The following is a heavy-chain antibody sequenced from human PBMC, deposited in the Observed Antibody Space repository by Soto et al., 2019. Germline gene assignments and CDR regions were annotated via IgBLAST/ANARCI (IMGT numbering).Heavy chain of an antibody. J-gene: IGHJ4*02. CDR1: GCAMSSSSYY. CDR2: IYYSGST. D-gene: IGHD3-16*01. V-gene: IGHV4-39*01. Sequence: PSGPLSLTFPVSGCAMSSSSYYGGWIRQPPGKGLEWIGSIYYSGSTYYNPSLKSRVTISVDTSKNQFYLKRRSVTAADTAVYYSATPSMITFGGVYDYWGQGTLVTVSS. CDR3: ATPSMITFGGVYDY.